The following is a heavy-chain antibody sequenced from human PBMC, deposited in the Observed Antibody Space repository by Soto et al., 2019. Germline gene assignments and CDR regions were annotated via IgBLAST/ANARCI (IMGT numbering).Heavy chain of an antibody. Sequence: GGSLRLSCAASGFTVSSNYMSWVRQAPGKGLEWVSVIYSGGSTYYADSVKGRFTISRDNSKNTLYLKMNSLRAEDTAVYYCRGLPYDFWSGPTEPTYYYGMDVWGQGTTVTVSS. D-gene: IGHD3-3*01. CDR3: RGLPYDFWSGPTEPTYYYGMDV. J-gene: IGHJ6*02. CDR1: GFTVSSNY. CDR2: IYSGGST. V-gene: IGHV3-53*01.